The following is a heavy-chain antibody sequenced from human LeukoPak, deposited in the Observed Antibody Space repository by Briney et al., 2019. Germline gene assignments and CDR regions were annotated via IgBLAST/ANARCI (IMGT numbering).Heavy chain of an antibody. CDR1: GGTFSSYA. J-gene: IGHJ5*02. CDR3: ASGVPAPNLLSWFDP. CDR2: IIPIFGTA. V-gene: IGHV1-69*05. Sequence: SVKVSCKASGGTFSSYAISWVRQAPGQGLEWMGGIIPIFGTANYAQKFQGRVTITTDESTSTAYMELSSLRSEDTAVYYCASGVPAPNLLSWFDPWGQGTLVTVSS. D-gene: IGHD2-2*01.